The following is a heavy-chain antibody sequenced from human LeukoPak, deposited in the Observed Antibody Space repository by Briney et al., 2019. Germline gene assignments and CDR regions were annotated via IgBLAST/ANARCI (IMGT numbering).Heavy chain of an antibody. V-gene: IGHV3-30*02. CDR3: AKDLTTVTTFSFDY. CDR2: IRYDGSEK. J-gene: IGHJ4*02. CDR1: GFTFSNYG. D-gene: IGHD4-17*01. Sequence: GGSLRLSCTASGFTFSNYGMHWVRQAPGKGLEWVAFIRYDGSEKYYADSVKGRITISRDNSKNTLYVQMNSLRAEDTAVYYCAKDLTTVTTFSFDYWGQGTLVTVSS.